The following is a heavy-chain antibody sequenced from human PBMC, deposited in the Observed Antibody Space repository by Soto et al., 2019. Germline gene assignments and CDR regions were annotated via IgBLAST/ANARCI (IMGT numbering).Heavy chain of an antibody. Sequence: SETLSLTCSVSGDSISNLDYFWAWIRQPPGQALEYIGYIYKSATTYYNPSFESRVAISVDTSKSQFSLNVTSVTAADTAVYFCARGRYCLTGRCFPNWFDPWGQGTLVTVSS. J-gene: IGHJ5*02. CDR3: ARGRYCLTGRCFPNWFDP. D-gene: IGHD7-27*01. V-gene: IGHV4-30-4*01. CDR1: GDSISNLDYF. CDR2: IYKSATT.